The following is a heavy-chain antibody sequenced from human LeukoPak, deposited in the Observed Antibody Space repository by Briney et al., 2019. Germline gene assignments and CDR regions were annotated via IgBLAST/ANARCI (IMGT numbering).Heavy chain of an antibody. D-gene: IGHD3-16*01. Sequence: TGGSLRLSCAASGFTFSTSGLGWVRQAPGKGLEWLSYITSSTKTLYMDSVQGRFTISRDNAKNSLYLQMDSLREEDTAVYYCATNLGPRRRSPVVMDVWGQGTTVTVSS. CDR1: GFTFSTSG. J-gene: IGHJ6*02. CDR2: ITSSTKTL. CDR3: ATNLGPRRRSPVVMDV. V-gene: IGHV3-48*02.